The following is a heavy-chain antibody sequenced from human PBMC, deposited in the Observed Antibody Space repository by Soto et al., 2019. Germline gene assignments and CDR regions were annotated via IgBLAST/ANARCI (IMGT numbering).Heavy chain of an antibody. Sequence: QVQLVQSGAEVKKPGASVKVSCKASGYTFTSSGMSCVRQAPGQGLVRMGWISAHTGSSEYAQRCQGSVTMTTDRSTSTAYMELRSLRSDDTAVYYCARAFFYQGSDSRGYSFDAFDFWGPGTLVTVSS. CDR2: ISAHTGSS. CDR1: GYTFTSSG. CDR3: ARAFFYQGSDSRGYSFDAFDF. J-gene: IGHJ3*01. V-gene: IGHV1-18*01. D-gene: IGHD3-22*01.